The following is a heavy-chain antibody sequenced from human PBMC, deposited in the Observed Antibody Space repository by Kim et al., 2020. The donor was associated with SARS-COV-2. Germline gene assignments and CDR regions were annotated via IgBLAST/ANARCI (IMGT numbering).Heavy chain of an antibody. Sequence: SETLSLTCTVSGGSISSYYWSWIRQPPGKGLEWIGYIYYSGSTNYNPSLKSRVTISVDTSKNQFSLKLSSVTAADTAVYYCARGSEDTAMDYYYYGMDVWGQGTTVTVSS. D-gene: IGHD5-18*01. CDR3: ARGSEDTAMDYYYYGMDV. CDR1: GGSISSYY. CDR2: IYYSGST. V-gene: IGHV4-59*13. J-gene: IGHJ6*02.